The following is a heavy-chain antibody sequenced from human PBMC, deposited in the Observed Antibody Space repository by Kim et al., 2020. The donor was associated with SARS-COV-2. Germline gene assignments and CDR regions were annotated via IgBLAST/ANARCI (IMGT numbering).Heavy chain of an antibody. Sequence: GGSLRLSCAASGFTFSDYYMSWIRQAPGKGLEWVSYISSSGSTIYYADSVKGRFTISRDNAKNSLYLQMSILRAEDTAVYYCARARSITIFGVVIENDAFDIWGQGTMVTVSS. CDR3: ARARSITIFGVVIENDAFDI. D-gene: IGHD3-3*01. V-gene: IGHV3-11*01. CDR1: GFTFSDYY. J-gene: IGHJ3*02. CDR2: ISSSGSTI.